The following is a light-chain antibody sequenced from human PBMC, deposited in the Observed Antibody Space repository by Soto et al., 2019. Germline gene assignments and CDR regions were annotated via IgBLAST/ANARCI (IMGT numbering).Light chain of an antibody. V-gene: IGKV1-8*01. J-gene: IGKJ4*01. Sequence: AIRMTQSPSSFSASTGDRVTITCRASQGISTYLAWYQQKPGKAPNLLIYAASTLQSGVPSRFSGSGSGTDFTLTISCLQSADFATYYCQQYYSFPLTFGGGTKVEIK. CDR1: QGISTY. CDR2: AAS. CDR3: QQYYSFPLT.